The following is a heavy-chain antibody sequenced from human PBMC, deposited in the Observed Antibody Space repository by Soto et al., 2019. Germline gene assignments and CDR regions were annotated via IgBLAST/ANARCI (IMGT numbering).Heavy chain of an antibody. J-gene: IGHJ4*02. CDR1: GYTFTSYA. CDR3: ARDLGFGLSDY. V-gene: IGHV1-3*01. D-gene: IGHD3-10*01. Sequence: QVQLVQSGAEVKKPGASVKVSCKASGYTFTSYAMHWVRQAPGQRLEWMGWINAGNGNTKYSQKIQGRVTITRDTSASTAYMELSGLRSEDTAVYSCARDLGFGLSDYWGQGTLVTVSS. CDR2: INAGNGNT.